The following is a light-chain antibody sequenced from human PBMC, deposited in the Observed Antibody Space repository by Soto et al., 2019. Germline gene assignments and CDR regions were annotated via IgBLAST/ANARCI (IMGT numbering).Light chain of an antibody. CDR1: SGSIASNY. CDR3: QSYDRSSHDVV. Sequence: NFMLTQPHSVSESPGKTVTISCTRSSGSIASNYVQWFQQRPGSAPTTVIYEDNQRPSGVPDRFSGSIDRSSNSASLTISGLKTEDEADYYCQSYDRSSHDVVFGGGTKLTVL. J-gene: IGLJ2*01. CDR2: EDN. V-gene: IGLV6-57*04.